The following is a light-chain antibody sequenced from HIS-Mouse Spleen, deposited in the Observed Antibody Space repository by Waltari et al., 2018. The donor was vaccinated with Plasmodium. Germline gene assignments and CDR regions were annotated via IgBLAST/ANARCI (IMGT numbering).Light chain of an antibody. Sequence: EIVLTQSPATLSLSPGDRTTLSCRASQSVSSYLALYQQKPGQAPRLLIYDASNRATGIPARFSGSGSGTDFTLTISSLEPEDFAVYYCQQRSNWPPLTFGGGTKVEIK. CDR1: QSVSSY. V-gene: IGKV3-11*01. J-gene: IGKJ4*01. CDR2: DAS. CDR3: QQRSNWPPLT.